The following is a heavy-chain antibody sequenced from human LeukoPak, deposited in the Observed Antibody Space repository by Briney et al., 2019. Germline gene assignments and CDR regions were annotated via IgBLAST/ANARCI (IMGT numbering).Heavy chain of an antibody. CDR1: GFTFSSYG. CDR3: ARGGPIKYCSGGSCYRWFDP. Sequence: GRSLRLSCAASGFTFSSYGMHWVRQAPGKGLEWVAVIWYDGSNKYYADSVKGRFTISRDNSKNTLYLQLNSLRAEDTAVYYCARGGPIKYCSGGSCYRWFDPWGQGTLVTVSS. J-gene: IGHJ5*02. CDR2: IWYDGSNK. V-gene: IGHV3-33*01. D-gene: IGHD2-15*01.